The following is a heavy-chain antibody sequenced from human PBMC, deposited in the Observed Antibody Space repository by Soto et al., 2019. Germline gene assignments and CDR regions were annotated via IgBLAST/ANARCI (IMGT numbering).Heavy chain of an antibody. J-gene: IGHJ3*02. CDR1: GGSFSGYY. Sequence: QVQLQQWGAGLLKPSETLSLTCAVYGGSFSGYYWSWIRQPPGKGLEWIGELNHSGSTNYNPSLKSLVTISVHTSKNPFSLTLSSVTAADMAVYYWARGGAVMYAAFDIWGQGPMVTVSS. CDR2: LNHSGST. CDR3: ARGGAVMYAAFDI. D-gene: IGHD3-16*01. V-gene: IGHV4-34*01.